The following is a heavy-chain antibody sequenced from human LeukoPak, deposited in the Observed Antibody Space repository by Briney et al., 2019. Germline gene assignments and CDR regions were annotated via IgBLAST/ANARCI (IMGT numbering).Heavy chain of an antibody. CDR2: IKQDGGEK. CDR1: GFTFSNYW. J-gene: IGHJ3*02. Sequence: GGSLRLSCAASGFTFSNYWMNWVRQAPGKGLEWVANIKQDGGEKSYVDSVKGRFTISRDNSKNSLYLQMDGLRAEDTAVYYCARDTSGYRGYDALDIWGQGTMVTVSS. D-gene: IGHD5-12*01. V-gene: IGHV3-7*01. CDR3: ARDTSGYRGYDALDI.